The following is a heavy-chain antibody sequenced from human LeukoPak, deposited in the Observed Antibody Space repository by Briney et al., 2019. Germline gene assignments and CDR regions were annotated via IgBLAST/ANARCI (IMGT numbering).Heavy chain of an antibody. D-gene: IGHD3-22*01. CDR2: RNPNSGGT. Sequence: ASVTLSCTCSGYAFTGCYMHWVRNGIGQGPEWRGRRNPNSGGTNYAQYNQGRVSRTRDSSVSTAYKELSRLRSDDAAENDGSRPPDITIIVAATRGVAYWGQRTLVTVSS. CDR3: SRPPDITIIVAATRGVAY. V-gene: IGHV1-2*06. CDR1: GYAFTGCY. J-gene: IGHJ4*02.